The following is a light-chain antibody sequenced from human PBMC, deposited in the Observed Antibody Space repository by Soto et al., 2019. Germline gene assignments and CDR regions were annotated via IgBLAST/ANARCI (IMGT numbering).Light chain of an antibody. J-gene: IGLJ3*02. CDR1: SGSIASHY. CDR2: ENN. Sequence: NFMLTQPHSVSESPGKTVTISCTGSSGSIASHYVQWYQQRPGSAPTTVIYENNQRPSGVPDRFSGSIDSSSNSASLTISGLKTEDEADYYCQSYGDYNQVFGGGTKVTVL. CDR3: QSYGDYNQV. V-gene: IGLV6-57*02.